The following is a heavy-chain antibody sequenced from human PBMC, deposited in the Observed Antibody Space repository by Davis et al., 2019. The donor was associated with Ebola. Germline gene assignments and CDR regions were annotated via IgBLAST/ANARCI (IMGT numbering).Heavy chain of an antibody. Sequence: SVKVSCKASGGTFSSYAISWLRQAPGQGLEWMGTIIPILGIANYAQKFQGRVTITADKSTVTAYMELSSLRSEDTAVYYCARVTLTYGMDVWAQGTTVTVSS. V-gene: IGHV1-69*04. CDR1: GGTFSSYA. CDR3: ARVTLTYGMDV. J-gene: IGHJ6*02. D-gene: IGHD4-23*01. CDR2: IIPILGIA.